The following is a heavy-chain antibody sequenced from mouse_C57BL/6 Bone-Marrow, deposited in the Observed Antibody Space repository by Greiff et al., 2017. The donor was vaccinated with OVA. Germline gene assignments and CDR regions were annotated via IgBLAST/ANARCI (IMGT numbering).Heavy chain of an antibody. CDR2: IDPETGGT. V-gene: IGHV1-15*01. J-gene: IGHJ2*01. Sequence: QVQLQQSGAELVRPGASVTLSCKASGYTFTDDEMHWVKQTPVHGLEWIGAIDPETGGTAYNQKFKGKAILTADKSSSTAYMELRSLTSEDSAVYYCIYSNYPYSFDDWGQGTTLTVSS. CDR3: IYSNYPYSFDD. CDR1: GYTFTDDE. D-gene: IGHD2-5*01.